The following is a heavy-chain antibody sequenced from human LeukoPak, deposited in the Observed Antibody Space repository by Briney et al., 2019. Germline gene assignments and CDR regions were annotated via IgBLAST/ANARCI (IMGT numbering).Heavy chain of an antibody. CDR3: ARDSYGSSGYYSVSDY. CDR2: MSYSSSAI. V-gene: IGHV3-48*02. D-gene: IGHD3-22*01. J-gene: IGHJ4*02. CDR1: GFTFSTYS. Sequence: GGSLRLSCAASGFTFSTYSMNWVRQAPGKGLEWVSYMSYSSSAIYYADSVKGRFTISRDNAKNSLYLRMNSLRDEDTAVYYCARDSYGSSGYYSVSDYWGQGTLVTVSS.